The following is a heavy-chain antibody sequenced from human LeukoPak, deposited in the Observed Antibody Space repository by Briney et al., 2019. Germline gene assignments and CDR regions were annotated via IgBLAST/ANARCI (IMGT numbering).Heavy chain of an antibody. J-gene: IGHJ5*02. Sequence: ASVKVSCKASGYTFTSYYMHWVRQAPGQGLEWMGIINPSGGSTSYAQKFQGRVTMTRDMSTSTVYMELSSLRSEDTAVYYCARERDTAMVEENNWFDPWGQGTLVTVSS. CDR1: GYTFTSYY. V-gene: IGHV1-46*01. CDR2: INPSGGST. D-gene: IGHD5-18*01. CDR3: ARERDTAMVEENNWFDP.